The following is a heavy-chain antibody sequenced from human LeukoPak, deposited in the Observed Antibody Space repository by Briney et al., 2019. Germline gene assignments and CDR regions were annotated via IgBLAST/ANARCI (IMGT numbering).Heavy chain of an antibody. V-gene: IGHV1-2*02. D-gene: IGHD5-18*01. CDR2: INPNSGGT. J-gene: IGHJ4*02. CDR3: ARDMDTAMVDDLDFDY. Sequence: ASVKVSCKASGYTFTSYDINWVRQATGQGLEWMGWINPNSGGTNYAQKLQGRVTMTRDTSISTAYMELSRLRSDDTAVYYCARDMDTAMVDDLDFDYWGQGTLVTVSS. CDR1: GYTFTSYD.